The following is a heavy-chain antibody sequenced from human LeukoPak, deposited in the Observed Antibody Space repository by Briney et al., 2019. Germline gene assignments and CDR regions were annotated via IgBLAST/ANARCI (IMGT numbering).Heavy chain of an antibody. D-gene: IGHD3-10*01. CDR2: VDHSGRS. J-gene: IGHJ4*02. V-gene: IGHV4-34*01. Sequence: SETLSLTCAVYGGSFSGYYWSWIRQPPGKGLEWIGDVDHSGRSYFNPSLKSRLTISVDTSKNQFSLTLSSVTAADTAVYYCAMRRGFLRGPVDYWGQGTLVTVSS. CDR3: AMRRGFLRGPVDY. CDR1: GGSFSGYY.